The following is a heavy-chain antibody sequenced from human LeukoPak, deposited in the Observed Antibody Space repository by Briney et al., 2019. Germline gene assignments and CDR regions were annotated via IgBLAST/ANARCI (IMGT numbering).Heavy chain of an antibody. CDR2: INPNSGGT. Sequence: ASVKVSCKASGYTFTGYYMHWVRQAPGQELEWMGRINPNSGGTNYAQKFQGRVTMTRHTSISTAYMELSRLRSDDTAVYYCARDLVGYSRDVWGQGTMVTVSS. V-gene: IGHV1-2*06. J-gene: IGHJ3*01. D-gene: IGHD6-13*01. CDR1: GYTFTGYY. CDR3: ARDLVGYSRDV.